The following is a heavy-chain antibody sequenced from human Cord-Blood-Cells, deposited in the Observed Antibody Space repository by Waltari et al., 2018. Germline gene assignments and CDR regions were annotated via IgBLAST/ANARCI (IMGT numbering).Heavy chain of an antibody. CDR1: GGSISSSSYY. CDR3: ARRYSSSWYWFDP. J-gene: IGHJ5*02. CDR2: IYYSGST. D-gene: IGHD6-13*01. V-gene: IGHV4-39*01. Sequence: QLQLQESGPGLVKPSETLSLTCTVSGGSISSSSYYWGWIRQPPGKGLEWIGSIYYSGSTYYNPALSSRVTISVDTSKNQFALKLSSVTAADTAVYYCARRYSSSWYWFDPWGQGTLVTVSS.